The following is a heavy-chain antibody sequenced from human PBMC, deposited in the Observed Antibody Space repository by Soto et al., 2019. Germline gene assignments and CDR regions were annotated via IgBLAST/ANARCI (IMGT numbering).Heavy chain of an antibody. V-gene: IGHV4-34*01. Sequence: PSETLSLTCAVYGGSFSGYYWSWIRQPPGKGLEWIGEINHSGSTNYNPSLKSRVTISVDTSKNQFSLKLSSVTAADTAVYYCARVIYRGSGYTPWGQGTLVTVSS. CDR3: ARVIYRGSGYTP. J-gene: IGHJ4*02. D-gene: IGHD3-3*01. CDR1: GGSFSGYY. CDR2: INHSGST.